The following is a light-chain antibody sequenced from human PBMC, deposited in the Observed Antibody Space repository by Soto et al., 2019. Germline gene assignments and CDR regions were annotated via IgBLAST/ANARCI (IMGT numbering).Light chain of an antibody. CDR1: QSVISDY. Sequence: EIVLTQSPGTLSLSPGEGATLSCGASQSVISDYLAWYQQKPGQPPRLLIFGASSRPTGIPDWFSGSGSGTDFTLTIASLEPEDFGVYYCQQYGTPPFTFGQGTKLEIK. J-gene: IGKJ2*01. CDR2: GAS. V-gene: IGKV3-20*01. CDR3: QQYGTPPFT.